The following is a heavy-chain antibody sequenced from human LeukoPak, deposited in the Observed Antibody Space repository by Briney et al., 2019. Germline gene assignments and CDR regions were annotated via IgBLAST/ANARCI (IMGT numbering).Heavy chain of an antibody. D-gene: IGHD3-16*02. V-gene: IGHV4-38-2*02. Sequence: SETLSLTCTVSGYSISSCYYWGWIRQPPGKGLEWIGSIYHSGSTYYNPSLKSRVTISEDTSKNQFSLKLSSVTAADTAVYYCARGLSSWGLWGQRTLVTVSS. J-gene: IGHJ4*02. CDR1: GYSISSCYY. CDR3: ARGLSSWGL. CDR2: IYHSGST.